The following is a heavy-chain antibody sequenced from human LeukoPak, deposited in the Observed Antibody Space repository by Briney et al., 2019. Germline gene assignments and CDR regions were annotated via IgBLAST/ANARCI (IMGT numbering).Heavy chain of an antibody. CDR1: GYTFSRHN. J-gene: IGHJ3*02. CDR2: ISYNGDTT. Sequence: GRSLRLSCSGSGYTFSRHNMHWVREAPGKGLEYVSAISYNGDTTYYVDSVKGRFSISRDNSKHTLDLQMNSLRPEDTAVYYCVSDRETQEQIWGPGTLVTVSS. D-gene: IGHD1-26*01. CDR3: VSDRETQEQI. V-gene: IGHV3-64D*09.